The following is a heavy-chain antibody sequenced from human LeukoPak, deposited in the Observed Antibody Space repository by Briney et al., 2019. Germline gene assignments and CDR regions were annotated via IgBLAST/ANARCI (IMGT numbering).Heavy chain of an antibody. D-gene: IGHD2-2*01. J-gene: IGHJ4*02. V-gene: IGHV3-53*01. CDR2: TYSGDTT. Sequence: PGGSLRLSCAAFGFIVRSNHINWVRQAPGKGLEWVSITYSGDTTYYADSVKGRFTISRDISKNTLYLQMNSLRAEDTAVYYCAKLYYLSPSLSVELTYFDYWGQGTLVTVSS. CDR3: AKLYYLSPSLSVELTYFDY. CDR1: GFIVRSNH.